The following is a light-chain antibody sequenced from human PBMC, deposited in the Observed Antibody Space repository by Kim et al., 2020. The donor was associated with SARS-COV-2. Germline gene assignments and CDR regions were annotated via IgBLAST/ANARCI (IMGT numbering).Light chain of an antibody. Sequence: SGSPGQTASITCSGDKLGDKYACWYQQKPGQSPVLVIYEDTKRPSGIPERFSGSTSGNTATLTISGTQAMDEADYYCQAWDSSTAVFGGGTQLTVL. CDR3: QAWDSSTAV. CDR1: KLGDKY. J-gene: IGLJ3*02. V-gene: IGLV3-1*01. CDR2: EDT.